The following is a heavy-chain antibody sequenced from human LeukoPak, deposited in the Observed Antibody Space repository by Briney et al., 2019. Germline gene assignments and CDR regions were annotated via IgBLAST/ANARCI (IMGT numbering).Heavy chain of an antibody. J-gene: IGHJ4*02. Sequence: ASVKVSCKASGYTFTGYYMHWVRQAPGQGLEWMGWINPNSGGTNYAQKFQGRVTMTRDTSISTAYMELSSLTSDDTAVYYCARGLQWELPYFDYWGQGSLVTVSS. CDR1: GYTFTGYY. D-gene: IGHD1-26*01. CDR2: INPNSGGT. V-gene: IGHV1-2*02. CDR3: ARGLQWELPYFDY.